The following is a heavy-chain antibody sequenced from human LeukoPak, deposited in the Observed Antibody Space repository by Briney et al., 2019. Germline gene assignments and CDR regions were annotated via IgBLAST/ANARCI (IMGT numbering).Heavy chain of an antibody. CDR2: ISAYNGNT. CDR3: ARGGYSSSGDDAFDI. Sequence: ASVKVSCKASGYTFTSYGISWVRQAPGQGLEWMGWISAYNGNTNYAQKLQGRVTITRNTSISTAYMELSSLRSEDTAVYYCARGGYSSSGDDAFDIWGQGTMVTVSS. V-gene: IGHV1-18*01. J-gene: IGHJ3*02. CDR1: GYTFTSYG. D-gene: IGHD6-13*01.